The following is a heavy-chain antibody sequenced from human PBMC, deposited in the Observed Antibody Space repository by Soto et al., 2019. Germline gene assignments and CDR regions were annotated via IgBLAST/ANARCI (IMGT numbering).Heavy chain of an antibody. CDR1: GYTFSDFA. J-gene: IGHJ4*02. CDR2: ISPYTGKT. D-gene: IGHD1-26*01. Sequence: QVLLVQSGSEVKKPGASMKVSCQTSGYTFSDFALTWVRQVPDKGLEWLGWISPYTGKTNYAQRVHDRVALTTDTSTRTAYWELRSLTYDATAVYYCARLGWELLSGRRYFDYWGQGTLVTVSS. CDR3: ARLGWELLSGRRYFDY. V-gene: IGHV1-18*04.